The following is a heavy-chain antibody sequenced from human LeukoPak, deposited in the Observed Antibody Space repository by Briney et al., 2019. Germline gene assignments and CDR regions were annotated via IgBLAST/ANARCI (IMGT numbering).Heavy chain of an antibody. CDR1: GYTFTSYG. CDR3: AILTGYYTTFDY. D-gene: IGHD3-9*01. CDR2: ISAYNGNT. V-gene: IGHV1-18*01. J-gene: IGHJ4*02. Sequence: ASVKVSCKASGYTFTSYGISWVRQAPGQGLEWMGWISAYNGNTNYAQKLQGKVTMTTDTSTSTAYMELRSLRSDDTAVYYCAILTGYYTTFDYWGQGTLVTVSS.